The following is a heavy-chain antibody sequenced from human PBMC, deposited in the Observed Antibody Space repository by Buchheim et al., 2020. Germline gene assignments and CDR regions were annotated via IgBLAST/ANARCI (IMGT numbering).Heavy chain of an antibody. CDR1: GFTFSSYG. V-gene: IGHV3-30*18. CDR3: AKSGYYGSGSNWFDP. J-gene: IGHJ5*02. Sequence: QVQLVESGGGVVQPGRSLRLSCAASGFTFSSYGMHWVRQAPGKGLEWVAVISYDGSNKYYADSVKGRFTISRDNSKNTLYLQMNSLRAEDTAVYYCAKSGYYGSGSNWFDPWGQGTL. CDR2: ISYDGSNK. D-gene: IGHD3-10*01.